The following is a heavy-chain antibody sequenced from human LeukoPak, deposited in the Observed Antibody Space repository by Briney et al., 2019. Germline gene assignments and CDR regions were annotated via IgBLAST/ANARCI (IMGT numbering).Heavy chain of an antibody. V-gene: IGHV1-18*01. D-gene: IGHD3-3*01. CDR2: ISAYNGNT. J-gene: IGHJ6*03. Sequence: ASVKVSCKASGYTFTSYGISWVRQAPGQGLEWMGWISAYNGNTNYAQKLQGRVTMTTDTSTSTAYKELRSLRSDDTAVYYCARDLTNYYYYYMDVWGKGTTVTVSS. CDR1: GYTFTSYG. CDR3: ARDLTNYYYYYMDV.